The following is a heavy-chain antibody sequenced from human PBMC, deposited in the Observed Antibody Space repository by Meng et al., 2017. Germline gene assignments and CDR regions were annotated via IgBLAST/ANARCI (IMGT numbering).Heavy chain of an antibody. CDR3: ARDGRSWD. Sequence: HVQPQEAFPGVVCPSSTLSLTCSVSRCLISSTNWWIWFRQPPRKSLEWIGEIYQSGSTNYNPSLKCRVTISVDKSKIQFSLKLSSVTAADTAVYYCARDGRSWDWGQGTLVTVSS. CDR1: RCLISSTNW. V-gene: IGHV4-4*02. CDR2: IYQSGST. D-gene: IGHD7-27*01. J-gene: IGHJ4*02.